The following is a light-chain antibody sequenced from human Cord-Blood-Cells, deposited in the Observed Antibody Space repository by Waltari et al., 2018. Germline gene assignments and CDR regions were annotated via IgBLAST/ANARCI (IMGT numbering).Light chain of an antibody. V-gene: IGLV2-23*01. J-gene: IGLJ1*01. Sequence: QSALTQPASVYGSPGQSITIPCTGTSSDVGSYNLVSWYQQHPGKAPKLMIYEGSKRPSGVSNRFSGSKSGNTASLTISGLQAEDEADYYCCSYAGSSTYYVFGTGTKVTVL. CDR2: EGS. CDR1: SSDVGSYNL. CDR3: CSYAGSSTYYV.